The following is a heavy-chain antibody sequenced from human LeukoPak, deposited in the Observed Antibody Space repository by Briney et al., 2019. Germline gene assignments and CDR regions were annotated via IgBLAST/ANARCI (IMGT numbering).Heavy chain of an antibody. J-gene: IGHJ4*02. D-gene: IGHD5-12*01. CDR3: ARDLGASYIVATVIDY. V-gene: IGHV1-2*06. CDR1: GYTFTGYY. Sequence: ASVKVSCKASGYTFTGYYMHWVRQAPGQGLEWMGRINPNSGGTNYAQKFQGRVTMTRDTSISTAYMELSRLRSDDTAVYYCARDLGASYIVATVIDYWGQGTLVTVSS. CDR2: INPNSGGT.